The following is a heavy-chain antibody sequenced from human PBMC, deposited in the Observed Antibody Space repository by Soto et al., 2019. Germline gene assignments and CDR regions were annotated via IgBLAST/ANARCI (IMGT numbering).Heavy chain of an antibody. CDR3: AHRVLRTVFGLVTTTAIYFDF. CDR2: IYWDDDK. CDR1: GFSLTPSGVG. D-gene: IGHD3-3*01. Sequence: QITLNESGPTQVKPRQTLTLTCTFSGFSLTPSGVGVGWIRQSPGKAPERLALIYWDDDKRYSPSLKSRLTITKDTSKNQVVLTMADLDPADTATYYCAHRVLRTVFGLVTTTAIYFDFWGQGTPVAVSS. V-gene: IGHV2-5*02. J-gene: IGHJ4*02.